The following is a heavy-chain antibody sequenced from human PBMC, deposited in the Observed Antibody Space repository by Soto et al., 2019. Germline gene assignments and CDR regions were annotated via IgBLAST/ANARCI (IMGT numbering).Heavy chain of an antibody. V-gene: IGHV4-39*01. CDR1: GDSISSSSYY. CDR2: IYYSGST. J-gene: IGHJ6*02. D-gene: IGHD5-18*01. Sequence: PSETLSLTCTVSGDSISSSSYYWGWIRQPPGKGLEWIRSIYYSGSTYYNPSLKSRVTISVDTSKNQFSLKLSSVTAADTAVYYCARLGLPYGMDVWGQGTTVTVS. CDR3: ARLGLPYGMDV.